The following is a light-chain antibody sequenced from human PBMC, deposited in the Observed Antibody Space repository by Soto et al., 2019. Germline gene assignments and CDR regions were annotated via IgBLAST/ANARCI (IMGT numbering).Light chain of an antibody. V-gene: IGLV1-51*01. CDR1: STDIGAYNY. J-gene: IGLJ2*01. Sequence: QSALTQPASVSGSPGQSITISCTGTSTDIGAYNYVSWYQQHPGKAPKLLIYDHNKRPSEIPDRFSGSKSGTSATLGITGLQTGDEADYYCGTWDNNLGAVVFGGGTKLTVL. CDR2: DHN. CDR3: GTWDNNLGAVV.